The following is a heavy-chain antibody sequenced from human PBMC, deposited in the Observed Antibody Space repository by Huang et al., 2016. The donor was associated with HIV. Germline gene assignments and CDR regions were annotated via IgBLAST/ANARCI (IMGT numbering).Heavy chain of an antibody. Sequence: EVQLVQSGAEVKKPGESLKISCKGSGYRFRSNWIGWVRQMPGKGLEWMGSSYHGDSDTRYSPSFEGKVTISADKSINTAYLQWSSLKASDTAMYYCARLIGSPSFYYGLDVWGQGTTVTVSS. CDR2: SYHGDSDT. CDR1: GYRFRSNW. J-gene: IGHJ6*02. V-gene: IGHV5-51*01. D-gene: IGHD3-10*01. CDR3: ARLIGSPSFYYGLDV.